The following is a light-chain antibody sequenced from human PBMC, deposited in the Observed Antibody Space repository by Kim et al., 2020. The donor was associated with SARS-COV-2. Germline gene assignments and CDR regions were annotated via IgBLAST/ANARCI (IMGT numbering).Light chain of an antibody. V-gene: IGLV3-19*01. CDR2: GKN. CDR1: SLRSYY. J-gene: IGLJ2*01. CDR3: NSRDSNDNVL. Sequence: VALGQTVRIACQGDSLRSYYATWYQQKPGQAPILVIYGKNNRPSGIPDRFSGSSSGNTASLTITGTQAGDEADYYCNSRDSNDNVLFGGGTQLTVL.